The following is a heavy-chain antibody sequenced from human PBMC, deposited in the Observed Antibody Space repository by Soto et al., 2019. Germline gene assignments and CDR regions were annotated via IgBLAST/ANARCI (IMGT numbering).Heavy chain of an antibody. CDR2: ISGSGGST. V-gene: IGHV3-23*01. CDR1: GFTFSSYA. CDR3: ANSDILTGYHPDDYGMDV. Sequence: EVQLLESGGGLVQPGGSLRLSCAASGFTFSSYAMSWVRQAPGKGLEWVSAISGSGGSTYYADSVKGRFTISRDNSKNTLYLQMNSLRAEDTAGYYCANSDILTGYHPDDYGMDVWGQGTTVTVSS. D-gene: IGHD3-9*01. J-gene: IGHJ6*02.